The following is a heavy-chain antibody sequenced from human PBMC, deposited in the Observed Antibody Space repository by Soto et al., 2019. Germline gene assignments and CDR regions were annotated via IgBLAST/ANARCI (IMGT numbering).Heavy chain of an antibody. J-gene: IGHJ4*02. CDR2: INHSGST. D-gene: IGHD3-10*01. CDR3: AREPRQPFASGSYDY. CDR1: GGSFSGYY. V-gene: IGHV4-34*01. Sequence: SETLSLTCAVYGGSFSGYYWSWVRQPPGKGLEWIGEINHSGSTNYNPSLKSRVTISVDTSKNQFSLKLSSVTAADTAVYYCAREPRQPFASGSYDYWGQGTLVTVSS.